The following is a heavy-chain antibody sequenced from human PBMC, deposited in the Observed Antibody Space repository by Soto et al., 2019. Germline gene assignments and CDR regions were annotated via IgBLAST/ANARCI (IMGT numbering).Heavy chain of an antibody. CDR1: GGTFSSYT. J-gene: IGHJ6*03. CDR2: IIPILGIA. D-gene: IGHD3-3*01. Sequence: SVKVSCKASGGTFSSYTISWVRQAPGQGLEWMGRIIPILGIANYAQKFQGRVTITTDKSTSTAYMELRSLRSEDTAVYYCARYGLGLEWLLYPSRYMDVWGKGTTVTVSS. V-gene: IGHV1-69*02. CDR3: ARYGLGLEWLLYPSRYMDV.